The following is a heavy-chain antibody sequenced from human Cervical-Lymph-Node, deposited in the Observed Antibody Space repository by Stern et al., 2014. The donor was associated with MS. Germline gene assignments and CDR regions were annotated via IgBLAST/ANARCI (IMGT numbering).Heavy chain of an antibody. CDR2: IYFSGST. CDR3: ARSFDSSGYYYYGMDV. J-gene: IGHJ6*02. CDR1: GGSISSYY. Sequence: QLQLQESGPGLVKPSETLSLTCTVSGGSISSYYWSWIRQPPGQGLEWIGYIYFSGSTAYNSSLKSRVTISLDTSKNPFSLNLNSVTAADTAVYYCARSFDSSGYYYYGMDVWGQGTTVTVSS. V-gene: IGHV4-59*08. D-gene: IGHD6-25*01.